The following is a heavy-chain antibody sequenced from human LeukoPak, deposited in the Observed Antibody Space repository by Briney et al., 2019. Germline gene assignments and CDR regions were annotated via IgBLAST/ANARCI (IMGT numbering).Heavy chain of an antibody. V-gene: IGHV4-34*01. J-gene: IGHJ4*02. CDR2: INHSGST. CDR1: GGSFSGYY. D-gene: IGHD5-24*01. Sequence: SETLSLTCAVYGGSFSGYYWTWIRQPPGRGLEWIGEINHSGSTNYNPSLKSRATISVDTSKSQFSLKLNSVTAADTAMYYCARGRDPYWGQGTLVTVSS. CDR3: ARGRDPY.